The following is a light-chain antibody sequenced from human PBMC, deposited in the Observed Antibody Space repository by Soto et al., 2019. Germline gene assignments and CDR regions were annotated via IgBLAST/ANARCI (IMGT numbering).Light chain of an antibody. CDR2: GAS. CDR1: QSVSSSY. Sequence: DIVLTQSPCTLSLSPGERATFSCRASQSVSSSYIAWYQQKRGQAPRRLIYGASIRATGIPVRFSGSGSGTDFTLTISRLEPEDFALYYCQQYHTSPRTFGQGPNV. CDR3: QQYHTSPRT. J-gene: IGKJ1*01. V-gene: IGKV3-20*01.